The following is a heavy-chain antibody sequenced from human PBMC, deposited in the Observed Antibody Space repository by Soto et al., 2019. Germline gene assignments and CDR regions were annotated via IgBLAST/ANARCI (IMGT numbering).Heavy chain of an antibody. CDR1: GYTFTTYE. CDR2: ISAYNGNT. V-gene: IGHV1-18*01. CDR3: ARVGSSSSPIDF. J-gene: IGHJ4*02. D-gene: IGHD6-6*01. Sequence: QVQLVQSGAEVKKPGASVKVSCKASGYTFTTYEISWVRQAPGQGLESMGWISAYNGNTNYAQRLQGRVTITTDTSTSTTYMELRSLKSDDTAVYYCARVGSSSSPIDFWGQGTLVTVSS.